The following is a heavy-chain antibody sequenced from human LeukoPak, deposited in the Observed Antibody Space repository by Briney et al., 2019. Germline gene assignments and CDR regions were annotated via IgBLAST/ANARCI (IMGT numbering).Heavy chain of an antibody. J-gene: IGHJ2*01. CDR1: GFTSSSYA. CDR2: IKRDGSEK. Sequence: GGSLRLSCAASGFTSSSYAMSWVRQAPGRGLEWVVNIKRDGSEKYYVDSVKGRFAVSRDNGKNSLDLQLNSLRAEDTAVYYCARTPADWYFDLWGRGTLVTVSS. CDR3: ARTPADWYFDL. V-gene: IGHV3-7*01.